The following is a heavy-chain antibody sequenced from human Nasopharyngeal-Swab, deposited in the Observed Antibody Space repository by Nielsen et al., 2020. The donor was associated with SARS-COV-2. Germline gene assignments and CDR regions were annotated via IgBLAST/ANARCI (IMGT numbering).Heavy chain of an antibody. Sequence: SETLSLTCTVSGASIAYSTFYWGWIRQHPVKGLEWIGYMYSNGITNYNPSLKSRIIMSVDTSKNQFSLHLTSVTAADTAVYFCTFYGRFWGQGTLVTVSS. CDR1: GASIAYSTFY. D-gene: IGHD2/OR15-2a*01. V-gene: IGHV4-31*06. CDR2: MYSNGIT. CDR3: TFYGRF. J-gene: IGHJ4*02.